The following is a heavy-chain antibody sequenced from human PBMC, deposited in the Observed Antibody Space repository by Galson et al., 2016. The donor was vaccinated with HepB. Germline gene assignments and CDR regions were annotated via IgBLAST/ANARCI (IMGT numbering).Heavy chain of an antibody. CDR3: ARGTDFWSGSPPRF. V-gene: IGHV3-30*03. J-gene: IGHJ4*01. CDR2: ISYVGTNI. CDR1: GFPFSSYG. D-gene: IGHD3-3*01. Sequence: SLRLSCAASSGFPFSSYGLHWVRQAPGKALEWVAVISYVGTNIFYADSVKGRFTISRDNSKNTLYLQMNSLRREDTAVYYCARGTDFWSGSPPRFWGHGTLVTVS.